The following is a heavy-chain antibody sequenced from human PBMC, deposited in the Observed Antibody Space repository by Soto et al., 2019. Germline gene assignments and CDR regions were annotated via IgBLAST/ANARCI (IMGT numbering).Heavy chain of an antibody. CDR1: GYTFTGYY. CDR3: ARSGYYYYYMDV. J-gene: IGHJ6*03. CDR2: INPNSGGT. V-gene: IGHV1-2*04. D-gene: IGHD1-1*01. Sequence: GASVKVSCKASGYTFTGYYMHWVRQAPGQGLEWMGWINPNSGGTNYAQKFQGWVAMTRDTSISTAYMELSRLRSDDTAVYYCARSGYYYYYMDVWGKGTTVTVSS.